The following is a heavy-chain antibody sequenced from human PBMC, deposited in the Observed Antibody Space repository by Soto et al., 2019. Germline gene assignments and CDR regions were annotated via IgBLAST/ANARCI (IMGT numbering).Heavy chain of an antibody. CDR1: GGSTSSDNY. Sequence: LSLTFTVSGGSTSSDNYWSWIRQPPGKGLEWIGHIYYSGNTDYNPSLKSRLAISIDTSKNQFSLKLSSVTAADTAVYFCAREGGESSDGLYYFDSWGQGSLVTVS. CDR2: IYYSGNT. CDR3: AREGGESSDGLYYFDS. J-gene: IGHJ4*02. D-gene: IGHD3-16*01. V-gene: IGHV4-30-4*01.